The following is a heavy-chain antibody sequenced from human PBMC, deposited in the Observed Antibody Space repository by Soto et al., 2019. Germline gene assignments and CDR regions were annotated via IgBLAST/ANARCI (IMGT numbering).Heavy chain of an antibody. Sequence: QVQLVQSGAEVKKPGASVKVSCKASGYIFSNYFMHWVRQAPGQGLEWMGKIYPNGGTTTCAQMFQGRVTLTRDAPASTAYMQLSSLRSDVTAVYFCARAIYNWNYAGAVDVWGQGTTVIVS. CDR3: ARAIYNWNYAGAVDV. D-gene: IGHD1-7*01. J-gene: IGHJ6*02. V-gene: IGHV1-46*01. CDR1: GYIFSNYF. CDR2: IYPNGGTT.